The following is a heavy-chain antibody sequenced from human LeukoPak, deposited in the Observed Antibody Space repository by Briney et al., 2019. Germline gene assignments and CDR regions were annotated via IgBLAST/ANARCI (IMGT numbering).Heavy chain of an antibody. CDR2: IKQDGSEK. D-gene: IGHD2-8*01. J-gene: IGHJ4*02. Sequence: PGGSLRLSCAASGFTFSSNYMSWVRQAPGKGLEWVAHIKQDGSEKYYVDSVKGRFTISRDNAKNSLYLQMNSLRAEDTAVYYCARDPSCTNGVCYTLDYWGQGTLVTVSS. V-gene: IGHV3-7*01. CDR3: ARDPSCTNGVCYTLDY. CDR1: GFTFSSNY.